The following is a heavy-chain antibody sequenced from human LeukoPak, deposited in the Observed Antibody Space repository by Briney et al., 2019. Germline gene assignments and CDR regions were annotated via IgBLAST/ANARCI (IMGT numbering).Heavy chain of an antibody. D-gene: IGHD3-9*01. V-gene: IGHV1-69*01. CDR1: GGTFSSYA. CDR2: IIPIFGTA. Sequence: ASVKVSCKASGGTFSSYAISWVRPAPGQGLEWMGGIIPIFGTANYAQKFQGRVTITADEATSTAYMELSRLRSEDTAVYYCARGPSNPEYYDILTGYPPMDVWGQGTTVTVSS. J-gene: IGHJ6*02. CDR3: ARGPSNPEYYDILTGYPPMDV.